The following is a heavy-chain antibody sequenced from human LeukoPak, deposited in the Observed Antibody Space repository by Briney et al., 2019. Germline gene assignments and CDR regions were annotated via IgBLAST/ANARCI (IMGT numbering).Heavy chain of an antibody. CDR1: GFTFSSYA. CDR3: ARTKGAHYGDYTFDY. V-gene: IGHV3-23*01. D-gene: IGHD4-17*01. CDR2: ISGSGGAP. Sequence: GGSLRLSCAASGFTFSSYAMSWVRQAPGKGLKWVSGISGSGGAPYYSDSVKGRFTISRDNSKNTLYLQMNSLRAEDTGVYYCARTKGAHYGDYTFDYWGQGTLVTVSS. J-gene: IGHJ4*02.